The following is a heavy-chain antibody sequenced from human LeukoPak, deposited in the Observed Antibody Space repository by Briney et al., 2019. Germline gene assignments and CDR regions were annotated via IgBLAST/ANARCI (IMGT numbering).Heavy chain of an antibody. V-gene: IGHV3-21*01. D-gene: IGHD3-22*01. CDR3: ARVPTDYDSSGYAHYYYYYGMDV. CDR2: ISSSSSYI. CDR1: RFTFSSYS. Sequence: PGRSLRLPCAASRFTFSSYSMNWVRQAPGKGLEWVSSISSSSSYIYYADSVKGRFTISRDNAKNSLYLQMNSLRAEDTAVYYCARVPTDYDSSGYAHYYYYYGMDVWGQGTTVTVSS. J-gene: IGHJ6*02.